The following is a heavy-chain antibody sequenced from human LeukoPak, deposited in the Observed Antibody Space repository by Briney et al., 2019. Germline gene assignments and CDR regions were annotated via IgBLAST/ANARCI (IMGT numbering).Heavy chain of an antibody. CDR1: GFTFSSYG. D-gene: IGHD6-13*01. J-gene: IGHJ6*02. CDR2: ISYDGSNK. V-gene: IGHV3-30*03. CDR3: ARWLRGIADEDGVDV. Sequence: PGRSLRLSCAASGFTFSSYGMHWVRQAPGKGLEWVAVISYDGSNKYYADSVKGRFTISRDNSKNTLYLQMNSLRAEDTAVYYCARWLRGIADEDGVDVWGQGTTVTVSS.